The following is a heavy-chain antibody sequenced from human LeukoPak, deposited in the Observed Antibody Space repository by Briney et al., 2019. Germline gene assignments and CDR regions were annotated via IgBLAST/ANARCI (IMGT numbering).Heavy chain of an antibody. CDR1: GGSISSYY. Sequence: SETLSLTCTVSGGSISSYYWSWIRQPPGKGLEWIGYIYYSGSTNYNPSLKSRVTMSVDTSKNQFSLKLSSVTAADTAVYYCASGHYYGSGSFDYWGQGTLVTVSS. V-gene: IGHV4-59*12. J-gene: IGHJ4*02. CDR2: IYYSGST. D-gene: IGHD3-10*01. CDR3: ASGHYYGSGSFDY.